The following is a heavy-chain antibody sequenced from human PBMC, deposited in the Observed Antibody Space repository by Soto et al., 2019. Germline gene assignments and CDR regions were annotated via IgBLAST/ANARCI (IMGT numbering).Heavy chain of an antibody. CDR1: GFSFSDYY. J-gene: IGHJ4*02. CDR3: AGGRAVSRGHDY. D-gene: IGHD6-19*01. Sequence: PGGSLRLSCVASGFSFSDYYMSWIRQAPGKGLEWVSYMSSTGTTIYQADSVKGRFTISRDNAKNSLYLQMNDLRGEDTAVFYCAGGRAVSRGHDYWGQGTLVTVSS. CDR2: MSSTGTTI. V-gene: IGHV3-11*01.